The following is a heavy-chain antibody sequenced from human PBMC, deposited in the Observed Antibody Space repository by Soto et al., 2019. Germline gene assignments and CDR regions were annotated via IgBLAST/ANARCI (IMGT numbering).Heavy chain of an antibody. D-gene: IGHD3-3*01. CDR2: MFYSGST. Sequence: SETLSLTCTVSGASISSGRSYWSWIRQHPGKGLEWIGYMFYSGSTYYHPSLKSRVNISADTSKNQFSLRLTSVTPADTAVYYCTTETYYDFWSGYPVFDYWGQGTLVTVSS. CDR3: TTETYYDFWSGYPVFDY. CDR1: GASISSGRSY. J-gene: IGHJ4*02. V-gene: IGHV4-31*03.